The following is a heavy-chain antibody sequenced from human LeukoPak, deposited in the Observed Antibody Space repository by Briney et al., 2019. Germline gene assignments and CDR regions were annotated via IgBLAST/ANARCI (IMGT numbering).Heavy chain of an antibody. CDR2: LSGSGTPT. V-gene: IGHV3-23*01. CDR3: GKGFAVTVAL. CDR1: GFTFSTYA. Sequence: GGSLRLSCAASGFTFSTYAMSWVRQAPGKGLEWVSSLSGSGTPTYYADSVKGRFTISRDNSRNTLYLQMNDLRADDTAVYFYGKGFAVTVALRGQGALVTVSS. D-gene: IGHD4-17*01. J-gene: IGHJ4*02.